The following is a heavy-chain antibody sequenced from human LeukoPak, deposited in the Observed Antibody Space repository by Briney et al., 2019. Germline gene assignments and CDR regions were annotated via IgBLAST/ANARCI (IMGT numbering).Heavy chain of an antibody. CDR1: GFTFSSYG. V-gene: IGHV3-30*18. D-gene: IGHD5-18*01. Sequence: PGGSLRLSCAASGFTFSSYGMHWVRQAPGKGLEWVAVISYDGSNKYYADSVKGRFTISRDNSKNTLYLQMNSLGAEDTAVYYCAKVERRRGYSYIYYYYYGMDVWGQGTTVTVSS. CDR2: ISYDGSNK. J-gene: IGHJ6*02. CDR3: AKVERRRGYSYIYYYYYGMDV.